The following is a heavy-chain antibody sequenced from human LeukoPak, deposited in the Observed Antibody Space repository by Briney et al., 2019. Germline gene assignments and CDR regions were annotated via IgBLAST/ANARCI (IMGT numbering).Heavy chain of an antibody. CDR3: AREDPGAVVVKGFDY. J-gene: IGHJ4*02. V-gene: IGHV4-59*01. Sequence: PSETLSLTCTVSGGSISSYYWSWIRQPPGKGLEWIGYIYYSGSSNYNPSLKSRVTISVDTSKNQFSLKLSSVTAADTAVYYCAREDPGAVVVKGFDYWGQGTLVTVSS. CDR1: GGSISSYY. CDR2: IYYSGSS. D-gene: IGHD3-22*01.